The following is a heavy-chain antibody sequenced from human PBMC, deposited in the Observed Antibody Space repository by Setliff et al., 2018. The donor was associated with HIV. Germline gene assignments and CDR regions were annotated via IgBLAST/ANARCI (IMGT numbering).Heavy chain of an antibody. Sequence: HPGGSLRLSCTGSEFTFSKYAMNWVRQAPGKGLEWVSGISHNGTDTHYADSLKGRFAVSRDNSNNTLFLQMHNLRADDTAVYYCAKRRVSNIGPGDYWGQGTLVTVSS. V-gene: IGHV3-23*05. J-gene: IGHJ4*02. CDR2: ISHNGTDT. D-gene: IGHD3-16*02. CDR1: EFTFSKYA. CDR3: AKRRVSNIGPGDY.